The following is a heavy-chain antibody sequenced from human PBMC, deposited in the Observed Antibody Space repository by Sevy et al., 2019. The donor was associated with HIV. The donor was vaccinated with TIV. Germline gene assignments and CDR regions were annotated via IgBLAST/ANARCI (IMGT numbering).Heavy chain of an antibody. CDR3: ARVVGYVSGNYYKYYYDLDV. D-gene: IGHD3-10*01. CDR2: IKQDGSET. CDR1: GFTLSSHW. J-gene: IGHJ6*02. V-gene: IGHV3-7*01. Sequence: GGSLRLSCAASGFTLSSHWMSWVRQPPGKGLEWVANIKQDGSETFYVDSVKGRFTISRDNAKNSLYLQMNSLRVEDTAVYYCARVVGYVSGNYYKYYYDLDVWGQGTAVTVSS.